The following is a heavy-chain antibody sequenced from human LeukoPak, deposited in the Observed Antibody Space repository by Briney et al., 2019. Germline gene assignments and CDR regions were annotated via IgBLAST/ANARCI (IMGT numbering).Heavy chain of an antibody. D-gene: IGHD6-13*01. Sequence: GGSLRLSCAVSGFTFSSYSMNWVRQAPGKGLEWVSYISRSSSNIYYADSVKGRFTISRDHAKNSLYLQMNSLRDEDTAVYYCARGLPYSSTWYLDEGGQGTLVSVSS. J-gene: IGHJ4*02. CDR1: GFTFSSYS. CDR3: ARGLPYSSTWYLDE. V-gene: IGHV3-48*02. CDR2: ISRSSSNI.